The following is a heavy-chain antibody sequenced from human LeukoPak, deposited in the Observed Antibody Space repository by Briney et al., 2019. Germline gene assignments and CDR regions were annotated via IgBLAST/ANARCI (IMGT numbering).Heavy chain of an antibody. CDR2: ISSSSSTR. CDR3: ARPDSSGYYSFYFDY. CDR1: GFSFSSYS. V-gene: IGHV3-48*04. D-gene: IGHD3-22*01. Sequence: GGSLRLSCAASGFSFSSYSMNWVRQAPGKGLEWVSYISSSSSTRYYADSVQGRFTISRDNAKNSVYLQMNSLRAEDTAVYYCARPDSSGYYSFYFDYWGQGTLVTVSS. J-gene: IGHJ4*02.